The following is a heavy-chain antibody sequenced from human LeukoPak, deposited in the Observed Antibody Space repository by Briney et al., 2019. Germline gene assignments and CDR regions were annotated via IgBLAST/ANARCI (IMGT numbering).Heavy chain of an antibody. CDR3: VRGDYGDYTLFDY. J-gene: IGHJ4*02. CDR1: GFTVSSNY. D-gene: IGHD4-17*01. CDR2: IYSGGST. V-gene: IGHV3-53*01. Sequence: PGGAPRLSCGASGFTVSSNYMSWGRQAPGEGVGWVSVIYSGGSTYYADSVKGRFTISRDNSKNTLYLQMNSLRAEDTAVYYCVRGDYGDYTLFDYWGQGTLVTVSS.